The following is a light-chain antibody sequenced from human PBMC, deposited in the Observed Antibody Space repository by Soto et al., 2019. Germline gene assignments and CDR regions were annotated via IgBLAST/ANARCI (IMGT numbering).Light chain of an antibody. Sequence: EIVLTQSPATLSLSPGERATLSCMASQSVTNYLAWYQQKPGQPPRLLIYDASNRATGIPARFSGSGSGTDFTLTISSLAPEDFAVYYCQQRGNWPQYTFGQGTKLEIK. V-gene: IGKV3-11*01. J-gene: IGKJ2*01. CDR1: QSVTNY. CDR2: DAS. CDR3: QQRGNWPQYT.